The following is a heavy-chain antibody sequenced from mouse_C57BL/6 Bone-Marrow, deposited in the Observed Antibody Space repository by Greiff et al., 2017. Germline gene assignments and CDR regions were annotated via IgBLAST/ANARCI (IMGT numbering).Heavy chain of an antibody. CDR2: IYPRSGNT. CDR3: ARVGNYNYYAMDY. J-gene: IGHJ4*01. D-gene: IGHD2-1*01. CDR1: GYTFTSYG. V-gene: IGHV1-81*01. Sequence: VQLQQSGAELARPGASVKLSCKASGYTFTSYGISWVKQRTGQGLEWIGEIYPRSGNTYYNEKFKGKATLTADKSSSTAYMELRSLTSEDSAVXFCARVGNYNYYAMDYWGQGTSVTVSS.